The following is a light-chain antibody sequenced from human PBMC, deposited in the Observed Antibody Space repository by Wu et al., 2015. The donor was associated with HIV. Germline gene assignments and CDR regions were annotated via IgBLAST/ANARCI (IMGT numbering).Light chain of an antibody. V-gene: IGKV1-8*01. CDR1: QGISSY. CDR2: AAS. CDR3: QQYNSYST. Sequence: AIRMTQSPSSLSASAGDRVTITCRASQGISSYLAWYQQKSGKAPKLLISAASTLQSAVPSRFSGSGSGTDFTLTISCLQSEDFATYYCQQYNSYSTFGPGTRVDVK. J-gene: IGKJ3*01.